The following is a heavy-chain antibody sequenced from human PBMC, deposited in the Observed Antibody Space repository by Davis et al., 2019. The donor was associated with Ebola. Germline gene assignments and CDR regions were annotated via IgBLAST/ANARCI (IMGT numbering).Heavy chain of an antibody. CDR3: ARDPGIAAAGTLFDY. CDR1: GGSISSGDYY. Sequence: PSETLSLTCTVSGGSISSGDYYWSWIRQPPGKGLEWIGYIYYSGSTYYNPSLKSRVTISVDTSKNQFSLKLSSVTAADTAVYYCARDPGIAAAGTLFDYWGQGTLVTVSS. D-gene: IGHD6-13*01. J-gene: IGHJ4*02. CDR2: IYYSGST. V-gene: IGHV4-30-4*08.